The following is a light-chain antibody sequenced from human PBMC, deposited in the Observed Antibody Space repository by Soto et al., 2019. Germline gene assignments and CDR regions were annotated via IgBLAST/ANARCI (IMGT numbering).Light chain of an antibody. CDR2: DAS. Sequence: EIVLTQSPATLSLSPGERATLSCRASQSVSSYLAWDQQKPGQAPRLLIYDASNRAPGIPARFSGSGSGTDFTLTISSLEPEDFATYYCQQCNSFPYTFGQVTRLEIK. V-gene: IGKV3-11*01. CDR3: QQCNSFPYT. CDR1: QSVSSY. J-gene: IGKJ2*01.